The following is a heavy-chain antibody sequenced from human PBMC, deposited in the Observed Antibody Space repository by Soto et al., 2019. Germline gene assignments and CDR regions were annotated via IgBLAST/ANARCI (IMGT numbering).Heavy chain of an antibody. V-gene: IGHV4-39*01. J-gene: IGHJ4*02. D-gene: IGHD6-13*01. Sequence: KPSETLSLTGTVSGGSISSSSSYWGWIRQPPGKGLEWIGTIYSVSTYYNPSLKSRVTISVDTSKNQFSLKLSSVAAADTAIYFCATTRGIAVGGSFDYSGQGTLVTFSS. CDR3: ATTRGIAVGGSFDY. CDR2: IYSVST. CDR1: GGSISSSSSY.